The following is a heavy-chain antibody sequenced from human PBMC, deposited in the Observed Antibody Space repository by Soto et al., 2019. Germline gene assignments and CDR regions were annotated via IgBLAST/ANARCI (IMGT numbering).Heavy chain of an antibody. Sequence: PGGSLRLSCSDSGFTFGNLWIHWVCQAQGKGLEWVSHIGHDGTDRVYADSAKGRFIISXENARNTVYLQMNSLQAEDTAVYYCAKLPGEVAPSWGHGT. CDR3: AKLPGEVAPS. J-gene: IGHJ5*01. D-gene: IGHD3-16*01. CDR2: IGHDGTDR. CDR1: GFTFGNLW. V-gene: IGHV3-74*03.